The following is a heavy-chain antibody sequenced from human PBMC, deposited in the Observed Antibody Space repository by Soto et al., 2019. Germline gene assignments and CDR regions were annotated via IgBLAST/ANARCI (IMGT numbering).Heavy chain of an antibody. V-gene: IGHV1-58*02. J-gene: IGHJ6*02. D-gene: IGHD4-4*01. Sequence: GASVKVSCKASGFTFTSSAMQWVRQARGQRLEWIGWIVVGSGSTYYADSVKGRFTISRDNSKNTLYLQMNSLRAEDTAVYYCASKAPKSYYYYGMDVWGQGTTVTVSS. CDR2: IVVGSGST. CDR1: GFTFTSSA. CDR3: ASKAPKSYYYYGMDV.